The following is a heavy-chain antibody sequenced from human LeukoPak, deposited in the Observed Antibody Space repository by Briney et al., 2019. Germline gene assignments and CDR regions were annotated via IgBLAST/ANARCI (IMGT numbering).Heavy chain of an antibody. D-gene: IGHD3-10*01. CDR3: AKDAMVRGVIPSCFDY. V-gene: IGHV3-23*01. Sequence: GGSLRLSCAASGFTFSSYAMSWVRQAPGKGLEWVSAISGSGGSTYYADSVKGRFTISRDSSKNTLYLQMNSLRAEDTAVYYCAKDAMVRGVIPSCFDYWGQGTLVTVSS. J-gene: IGHJ4*02. CDR2: ISGSGGST. CDR1: GFTFSSYA.